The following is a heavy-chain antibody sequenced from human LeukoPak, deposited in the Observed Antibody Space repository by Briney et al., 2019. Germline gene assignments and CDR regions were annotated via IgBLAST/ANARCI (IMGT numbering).Heavy chain of an antibody. D-gene: IGHD5-12*01. CDR2: IYYSGST. CDR1: GGSVSGGSITSYY. CDR3: ARHGEITRYSSYDWRFDY. Sequence: SETLSLTCTVSGGSVSGGSITSYYWSWIRQPPGKGLEWIGYIYYSGSTNYNPSLKSRVTISVDTSKNQFSLKLNSVTAADTAVYYCARHGEITRYSSYDWRFDYWGQGTLVTVSS. V-gene: IGHV4-59*08. J-gene: IGHJ4*02.